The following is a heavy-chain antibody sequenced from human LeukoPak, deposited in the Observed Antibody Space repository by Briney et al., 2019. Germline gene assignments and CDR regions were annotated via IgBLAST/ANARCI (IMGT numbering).Heavy chain of an antibody. Sequence: SVKVSCKASGGTFSSYAISWVRQAPGQGLEWMGGIIPIFGTANYAQKLQGRVTMTTDTSTSTAYMELRSLRSDDTAVYYCARDREEFVVVVAATLDLWGRGTLVTVSS. J-gene: IGHJ2*01. V-gene: IGHV1-69*05. CDR1: GGTFSSYA. D-gene: IGHD2-15*01. CDR3: ARDREEFVVVVAATLDL. CDR2: IIPIFGTA.